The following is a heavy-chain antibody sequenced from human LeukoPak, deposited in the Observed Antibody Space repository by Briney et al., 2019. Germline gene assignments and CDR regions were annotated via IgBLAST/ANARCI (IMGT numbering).Heavy chain of an antibody. V-gene: IGHV4-4*07. D-gene: IGHD2-2*01. CDR1: GGSISSYY. CDR2: IYTSGST. J-gene: IGHJ4*02. CDR3: ASSMIQPQYCSSTSCPSDY. Sequence: PSETLSLTCTVSGGSISSYYWSWIRQPAGKGLEWIGRIYTSGSTNYNPSLKSRVTMSVDASKNQFSLKLSSVTAADTAVYYCASSMIQPQYCSSTSCPSDYWGQGTLVTVSS.